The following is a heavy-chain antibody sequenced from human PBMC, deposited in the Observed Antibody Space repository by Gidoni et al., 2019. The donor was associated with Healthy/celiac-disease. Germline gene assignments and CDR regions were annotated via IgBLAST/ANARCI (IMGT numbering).Heavy chain of an antibody. D-gene: IGHD3-10*01. CDR2: ISGSGGST. CDR1: GFTFSSDA. V-gene: IGHV3-23*01. Sequence: EVQLLESGGGFVQPGGSLRLSCAASGFTFSSDAMSWVRQAPGKGLEWVAAISGSGGSTYYADSVKGRFTSSRDNSKNTLYLQMNSLRAEDTAVYYCARNGATMVRGGLLLWGQGTLVTVSS. CDR3: ARNGATMVRGGLLL. J-gene: IGHJ4*02.